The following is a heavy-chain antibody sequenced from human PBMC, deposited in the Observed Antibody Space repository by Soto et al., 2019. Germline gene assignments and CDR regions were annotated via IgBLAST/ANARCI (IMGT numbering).Heavy chain of an antibody. CDR1: GGTFSSYA. CDR3: ARGSPSGIAVAGTIPGPYYYYYGMDV. J-gene: IGHJ6*02. D-gene: IGHD6-19*01. Sequence: QVQLVQSGAEVKKPGSSVKVSCTASGGTFSSYAISWVRQAPGQGLEWMGGIIPIFGTANYAQKFQGRVTITADESTSTAYMELSSLRSEDTAVYYCARGSPSGIAVAGTIPGPYYYYYGMDVWGQGTTVTVSS. CDR2: IIPIFGTA. V-gene: IGHV1-69*01.